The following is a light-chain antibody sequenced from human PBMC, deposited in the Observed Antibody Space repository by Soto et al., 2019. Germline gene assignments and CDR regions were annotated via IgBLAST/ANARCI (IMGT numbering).Light chain of an antibody. V-gene: IGKV3-20*01. CDR1: QSVASNY. J-gene: IGKJ1*01. CDR2: GAS. Sequence: EIVLTQSPGTLSLSPGERATLSCRASQSVASNYLAWYQQKPGQAPRLLITGASSRATGIPDRFSGSGSGTDFTLTISRLEPEDFVVYYCQQYGSSPRTFGQGTKVDIK. CDR3: QQYGSSPRT.